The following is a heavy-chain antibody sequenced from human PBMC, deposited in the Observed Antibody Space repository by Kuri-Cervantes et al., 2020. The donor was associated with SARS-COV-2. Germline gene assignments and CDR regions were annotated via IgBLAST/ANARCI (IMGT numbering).Heavy chain of an antibody. D-gene: IGHD6-19*01. CDR2: IIPSFGTT. J-gene: IGHJ1*01. CDR3: TREGHSSCWDAEYFHH. CDR1: GGTFSNYG. V-gene: IGHV1-69*13. Sequence: SVKVSCKASGGTFSNYGTSWVRQAPGQGLEWMGGIIPSFGTTKYARKLQGRVTITADESTSTAYMELSSLRYEDTAVYYCTREGHSSCWDAEYFHHWGQGTLVTVSS.